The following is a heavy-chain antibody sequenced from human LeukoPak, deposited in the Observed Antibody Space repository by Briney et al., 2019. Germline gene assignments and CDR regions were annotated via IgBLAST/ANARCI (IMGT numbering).Heavy chain of an antibody. D-gene: IGHD2-2*02. CDR1: GFTFSSYS. J-gene: IGHJ4*02. V-gene: IGHV3-48*01. Sequence: GGSLRLSCAASGFTFSSYSMNWVRQAPGKGLEWVSYISSSSSTIYYADSVKGRFTISRDNAKNSLYLQMNSLRAEDTAVYYCARGGGYCSSTSCYNWGQGTLVTVS. CDR2: ISSSSSTI. CDR3: ARGGGYCSSTSCYN.